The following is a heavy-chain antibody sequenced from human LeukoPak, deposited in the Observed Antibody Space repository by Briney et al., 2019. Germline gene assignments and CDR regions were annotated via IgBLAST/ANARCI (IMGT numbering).Heavy chain of an antibody. CDR3: AGFPRMSDYDSSGSYYYGMDV. V-gene: IGHV3-53*05. Sequence: PGGSLRLSCAASGFTVSSNYMSWVRQAPGKGLEWVSVIYSGGSTYYADSVKGRFTISRDNSKNTLYLQMNSLRSDDTAVYYCAGFPRMSDYDSSGSYYYGMDVWGQGTTVTVSS. CDR2: IYSGGST. D-gene: IGHD3-22*01. CDR1: GFTVSSNY. J-gene: IGHJ6*02.